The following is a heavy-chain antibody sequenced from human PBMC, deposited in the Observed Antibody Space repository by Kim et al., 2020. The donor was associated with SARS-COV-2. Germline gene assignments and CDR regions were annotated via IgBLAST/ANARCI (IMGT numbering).Heavy chain of an antibody. D-gene: IGHD2-15*01. J-gene: IGHJ4*02. V-gene: IGHV3-33*06. Sequence: GKGRFTISRDNSKNTLYLQVNNLRAEDTAVYYCAKERRKYCSGGSCHLEYWGQGTLVTVSS. CDR3: AKERRKYCSGGSCHLEY.